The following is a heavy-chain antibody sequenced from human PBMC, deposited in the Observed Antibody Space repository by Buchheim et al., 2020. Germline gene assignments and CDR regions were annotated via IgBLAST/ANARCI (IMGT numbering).Heavy chain of an antibody. V-gene: IGHV3-33*01. J-gene: IGHJ6*03. CDR3: ARSGEHLYYYMDL. CDR1: GFTFTSYG. CDR2: IWYDGKST. D-gene: IGHD1-14*01. Sequence: QVQLVESGGGVVQPGRSLRLSCAASGFTFTSYGMNWVRQAPGKGLERVADIWYDGKSTSYADSVEGRFTISRDNSKNTLYLQMKSLRAEDTVVYYCARSGEHLYYYMDLWGKGTT.